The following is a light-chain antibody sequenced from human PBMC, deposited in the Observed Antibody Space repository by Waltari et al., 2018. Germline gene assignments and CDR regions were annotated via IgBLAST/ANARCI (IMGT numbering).Light chain of an antibody. Sequence: QSALTQPASVSGSPGQSIPVSCTGSSRDVGGDDSVSWYQDLPGQPPKVIIYDVSIRPSGVSDRFSGSKSGNTASLTISGLQAEDEANYYCCSQSSNNGVIFGGGTKVTVL. J-gene: IGLJ2*01. V-gene: IGLV2-14*03. CDR3: CSQSSNNGVI. CDR1: SRDVGGDDS. CDR2: DVS.